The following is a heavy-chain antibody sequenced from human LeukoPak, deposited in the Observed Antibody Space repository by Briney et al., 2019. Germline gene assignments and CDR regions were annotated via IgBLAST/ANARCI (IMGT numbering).Heavy chain of an antibody. Sequence: PGGSLRLSCAASGFTFSNYGMHWVRQSPGKGLEWVAFIRNDGSNKYYVDSVKGRFTTSRGNSKNTLYLKMNSLRAEDTAVYYCAKNIYDVWGTYRPFDYWGLGTLVTVSS. CDR1: GFTFSNYG. CDR3: AKNIYDVWGTYRPFDY. D-gene: IGHD3-16*02. CDR2: IRNDGSNK. J-gene: IGHJ4*02. V-gene: IGHV3-30*02.